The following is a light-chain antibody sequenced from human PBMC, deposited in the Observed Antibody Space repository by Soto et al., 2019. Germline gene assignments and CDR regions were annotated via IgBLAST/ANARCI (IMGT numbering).Light chain of an antibody. CDR2: DAS. Sequence: DIQMTQSPSTLSASVGDRVTITCRASQSISSWLAWYQQKPGKAPKLLIYDASSLERGVPSRFSGSGSGTEFTLTISSLQPDDFATYCCQQYNSYFLTFGQGTKVDIK. J-gene: IGKJ1*01. V-gene: IGKV1-5*01. CDR3: QQYNSYFLT. CDR1: QSISSW.